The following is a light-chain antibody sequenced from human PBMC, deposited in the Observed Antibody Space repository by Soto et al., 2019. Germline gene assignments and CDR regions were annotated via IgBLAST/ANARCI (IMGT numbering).Light chain of an antibody. CDR1: QGISGR. CDR2: DTS. CDR3: QQANSFPWT. J-gene: IGKJ1*01. V-gene: IGKV1-12*01. Sequence: DIHMTQSPSSVSASVGDRVTITCRASQGISGRLAWYQQKPGKAPNLLMYDTSNLESGVPSRFSGSGSGTDFTLTISSLQPEDFATYYCQQANSFPWTFGQGTMVETK.